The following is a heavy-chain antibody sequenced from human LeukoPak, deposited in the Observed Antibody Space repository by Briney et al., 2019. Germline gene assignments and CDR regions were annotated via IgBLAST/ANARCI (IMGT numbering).Heavy chain of an antibody. CDR1: GYTFTGYY. V-gene: IGHV1-2*02. CDR3: AREYAYYYDSSGYYYVDYFDY. J-gene: IGHJ4*02. CDR2: INPNSGGT. D-gene: IGHD3-22*01. Sequence: GASVKVSCKASGYTFTGYYIHWVRQAPGQGLEWMGWINPNSGGTNYAQKFQGRVTMTRDTSISTAYMELSRLRSDDTAVYYCAREYAYYYDSSGYYYVDYFDYWGQGTLVTVSS.